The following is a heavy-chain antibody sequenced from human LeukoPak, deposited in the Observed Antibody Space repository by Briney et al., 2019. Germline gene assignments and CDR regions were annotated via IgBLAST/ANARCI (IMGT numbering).Heavy chain of an antibody. V-gene: IGHV3-48*03. CDR3: SKHQWGGPTN. D-gene: IGHD3-3*01. J-gene: IGHJ4*02. CDR2: ISSSGSTT. CDR1: GFTFSNYE. Sequence: GGSLRLSCAASGFTFSNYEMNWVRQAPGKGLELVSFISSSGSTTYYADSVKGRFTISRDNAKNSLYLQMNSLRAEDTAVYYCSKHQWGGPTNWGQGTLVTVSS.